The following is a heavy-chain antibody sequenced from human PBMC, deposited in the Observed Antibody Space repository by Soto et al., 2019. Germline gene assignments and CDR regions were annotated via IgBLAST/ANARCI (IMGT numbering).Heavy chain of an antibody. CDR2: IRSKAYGGTT. Sequence: GGSLRLSCTASGFTFGDYAMSWFRQAPGKGLEWVGFIRSKAYGGTTEYAASVKGRFTISRDDSKSIAYLQMNSLKTEDTAVYYFTRKSNSITDNDNGFDYWGQGTLVTVSS. CDR3: TRKSNSITDNDNGFDY. J-gene: IGHJ4*02. D-gene: IGHD1-20*01. CDR1: GFTFGDYA. V-gene: IGHV3-49*03.